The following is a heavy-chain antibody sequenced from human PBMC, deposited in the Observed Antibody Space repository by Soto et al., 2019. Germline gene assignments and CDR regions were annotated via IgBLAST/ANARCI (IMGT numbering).Heavy chain of an antibody. CDR3: ARSQGSSTSLEIYYYYYYGMDV. CDR2: IIPISGTA. CDR1: GGAFSSYA. D-gene: IGHD2-2*01. Sequence: SVKVSCKASGGAFSSYAISWVRQAPGQGLEWMGGIIPISGTANYAQKFQGRVTITADESTSTAYMELSSLRSEDTAVYYCARSQGSSTSLEIYYYYYYGMDVWGQGTTVTVSS. V-gene: IGHV1-69*13. J-gene: IGHJ6*02.